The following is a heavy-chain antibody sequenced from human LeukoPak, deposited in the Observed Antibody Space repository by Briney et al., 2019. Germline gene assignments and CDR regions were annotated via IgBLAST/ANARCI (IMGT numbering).Heavy chain of an antibody. D-gene: IGHD2-8*01. Sequence: PSETLSLTCTVSGGSISSSSYYWGWIRQPPGKGLEWIGSIYYSGSTYYNPSLKSRVTISVDTSKNQFSLKLSSVTAADTAVYYCARDTFTGGYCTNGVCYTTDEGRTFDYWGQGTLVTVSS. CDR2: IYYSGST. J-gene: IGHJ4*02. V-gene: IGHV4-39*07. CDR1: GGSISSSSYY. CDR3: ARDTFTGGYCTNGVCYTTDEGRTFDY.